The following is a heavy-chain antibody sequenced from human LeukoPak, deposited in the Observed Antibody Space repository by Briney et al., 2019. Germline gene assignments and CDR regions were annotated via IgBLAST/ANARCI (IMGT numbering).Heavy chain of an antibody. Sequence: PGGSLRLSCAASGFTFSSYGMHWVRQAPGKGLEWVAFIRYDGSNKYYADSVKGRFTISRDNAKNSLFLQMNSLRAEDTAVYYCARDLIVGTTYFDYWGQGTLVTVSS. V-gene: IGHV3-30*02. CDR2: IRYDGSNK. CDR3: ARDLIVGTTYFDY. D-gene: IGHD1-26*01. J-gene: IGHJ4*02. CDR1: GFTFSSYG.